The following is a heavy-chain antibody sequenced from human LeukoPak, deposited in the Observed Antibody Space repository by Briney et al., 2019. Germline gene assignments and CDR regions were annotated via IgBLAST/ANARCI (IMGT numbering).Heavy chain of an antibody. D-gene: IGHD5-18*01. CDR2: ISGSSSNTI. V-gene: IGHV3-11*04. CDR3: AREAAAMAYFDY. J-gene: IGHJ4*02. Sequence: PGGSLRLSCAASGFIFSDYYMNWIRQAPGKGLEWVSYISGSSSNTIYYADSVKGRFTISRDNAKNSLYLQMNSLRAEDTAVYYCAREAAAMAYFDYWGQGTLVTVSS. CDR1: GFIFSDYY.